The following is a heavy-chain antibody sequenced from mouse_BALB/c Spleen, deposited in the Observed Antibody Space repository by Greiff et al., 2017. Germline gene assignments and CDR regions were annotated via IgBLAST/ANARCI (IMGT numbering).Heavy chain of an antibody. V-gene: IGHV5-12-1*01. CDR2: ISSGGGST. Sequence: EVQGVESGGGLVKPGGSLKLSCAASGFAFSSYDMSWVRQTPEKRLEWVAYISSGGGSTYYPDTVKGRFTISRDNAKNTLYLQMSSLKSEDTAMYYCARSDYGFAYWGQGTLVTVSA. D-gene: IGHD2-4*01. J-gene: IGHJ3*01. CDR3: ARSDYGFAY. CDR1: GFAFSSYD.